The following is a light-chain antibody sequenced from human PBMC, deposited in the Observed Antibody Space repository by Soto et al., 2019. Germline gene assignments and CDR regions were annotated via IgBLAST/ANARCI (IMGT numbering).Light chain of an antibody. V-gene: IGLV4-60*02. J-gene: IGLJ3*02. CDR3: ETWDSNSWV. CDR1: SGHSSYT. Sequence: QSVLTQSSSASASLGSSVKLTCTLSSGHSSYTIAWHQQQPGKAPRCLMKLERSGSYNKGSGVPDRFSGSSSGADRYLTISNLQLEDEADYYCETWDSNSWVFGGGTKLTVL. CDR2: LERSGSY.